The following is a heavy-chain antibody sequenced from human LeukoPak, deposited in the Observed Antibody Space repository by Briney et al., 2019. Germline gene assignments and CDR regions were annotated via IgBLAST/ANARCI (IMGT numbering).Heavy chain of an antibody. J-gene: IGHJ4*02. D-gene: IGHD3-22*01. Sequence: GASVKVSCKVSGYTRTELSMHWVRQAPGKGLEWIVGFDPEDGETIYAQKLQGRVTMTEDTSTDTAYMELSSLRSEDTAVYYCATVRYYYDSSGYYYWGQGTLVTVSS. CDR1: GYTRTELS. CDR2: FDPEDGET. CDR3: ATVRYYYDSSGYYY. V-gene: IGHV1-24*01.